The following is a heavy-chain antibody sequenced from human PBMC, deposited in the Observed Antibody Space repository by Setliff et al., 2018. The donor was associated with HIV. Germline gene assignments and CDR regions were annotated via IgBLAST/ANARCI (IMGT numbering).Heavy chain of an antibody. CDR2: ISYGGEK. CDR3: ARELGPIYYFHYMDV. D-gene: IGHD7-27*01. CDR1: GFPFSSYG. J-gene: IGHJ6*03. Sequence: PGGSLRLSCAASGFPFSSYGLHWVRQVPGRGLEWVGIISYGGEKYYADSVKGRFTISRDNSKSTVYLQMNSLRVEDTAVYFCARELGPIYYFHYMDVWGKGTTVTVS. V-gene: IGHV3-30*02.